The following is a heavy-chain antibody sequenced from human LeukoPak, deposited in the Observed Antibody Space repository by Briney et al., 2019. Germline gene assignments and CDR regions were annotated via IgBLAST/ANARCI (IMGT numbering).Heavy chain of an antibody. V-gene: IGHV7-4-1*02. CDR3: ARESITGTRGSVDY. CDR2: INTNTGNP. CDR1: GYTFSNYA. J-gene: IGHJ4*02. Sequence: ASVKVSCKASGYTFSNYAINWVRQAPGKGLEWMGWINTNTGNPTYAQGFTGRFVFSLDTSVSTAYLQISSLKAEDTAVYYCARESITGTRGSVDYWGQGTLVTVSS. D-gene: IGHD1-7*01.